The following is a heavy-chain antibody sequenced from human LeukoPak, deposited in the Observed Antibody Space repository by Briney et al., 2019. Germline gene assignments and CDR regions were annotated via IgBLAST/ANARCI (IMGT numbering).Heavy chain of an antibody. CDR1: GFTVSSNY. D-gene: IGHD2-21*02. Sequence: GGSLRLSCAASGFTVSSNYMSWVRQAPGKGLEWVSVIYSGGSTYYVDSVKGRFTISRDNSKNTLYLQMNSLRAEDTAVYYCARLGDIDAFDIWGQGTMVTVSS. V-gene: IGHV3-53*01. J-gene: IGHJ3*02. CDR3: ARLGDIDAFDI. CDR2: IYSGGST.